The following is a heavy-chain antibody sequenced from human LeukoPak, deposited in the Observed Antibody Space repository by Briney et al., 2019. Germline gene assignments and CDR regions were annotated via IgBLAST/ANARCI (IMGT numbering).Heavy chain of an antibody. Sequence: GGSLRLSCAASGFTFSSYEMTWVRQAPGKGLEWVSYISVGGITVNYADSVKGRFTISRDNSKNTLYLQMNSLSVEDTAVYYCARVGYYASGPFSYFDYWGQGTLVTVSS. CDR1: GFTFSSYE. V-gene: IGHV3-48*03. D-gene: IGHD3-10*01. CDR2: ISVGGITV. J-gene: IGHJ4*02. CDR3: ARVGYYASGPFSYFDY.